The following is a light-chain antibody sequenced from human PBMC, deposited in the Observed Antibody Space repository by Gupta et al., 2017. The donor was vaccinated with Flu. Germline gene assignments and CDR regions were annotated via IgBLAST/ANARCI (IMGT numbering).Light chain of an antibody. CDR1: AGSVNPGSC. V-gene: IGLV8-61*01. Sequence: GTVRTACSLEAGSVNPGSCHSRYQRTPGQPPRTLIYSTDSRSSEGSDRFSGSNLGNKAALAITGAQADDEAHYYCARSRGNGWVFGGGTELTVL. CDR2: STD. J-gene: IGLJ3*02. CDR3: ARSRGNGWV.